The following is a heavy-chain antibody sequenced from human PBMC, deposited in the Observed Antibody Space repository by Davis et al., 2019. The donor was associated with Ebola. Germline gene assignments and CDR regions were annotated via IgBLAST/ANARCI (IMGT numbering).Heavy chain of an antibody. CDR3: ARDAAATFGMDV. CDR2: TYYRYKWYS. CDR1: GDSVPSQSAS. J-gene: IGHJ6*02. Sequence: QTPSLTCAISGDSVPSQSASRNSIRQSPSKGLEWLERTYYRYKWYSDHPVSVKSRMTINPDTSKNQFSLQLNSVTPEDTAVYYCARDAAATFGMDVWGQGTTVTVSS. D-gene: IGHD2-15*01. V-gene: IGHV6-1*01.